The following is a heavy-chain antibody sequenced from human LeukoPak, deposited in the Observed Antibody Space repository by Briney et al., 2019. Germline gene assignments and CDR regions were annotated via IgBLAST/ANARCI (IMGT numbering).Heavy chain of an antibody. J-gene: IGHJ3*02. V-gene: IGHV1-58*02. CDR3: AAADYYDSSGYYPYAFHI. CDR2: IVVGSGNT. D-gene: IGHD3-22*01. Sequence: SVKVSCKASGFTVTRSAMQWVRQARGQRLEWIGWIVVGSGNTNYAQTFQERVTITRDMSTSTAYMELSSLRSEDTAVYYCAAADYYDSSGYYPYAFHIWGQGTMVTVSS. CDR1: GFTVTRSA.